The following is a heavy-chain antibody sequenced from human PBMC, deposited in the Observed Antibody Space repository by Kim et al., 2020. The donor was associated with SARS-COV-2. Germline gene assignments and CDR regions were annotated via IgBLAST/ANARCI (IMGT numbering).Heavy chain of an antibody. CDR2: IYYSGST. V-gene: IGHV4-39*01. CDR3: ARRYYYGSGSYFDWFDP. D-gene: IGHD3-10*01. J-gene: IGHJ5*02. CDR1: GGSISSSSYY. Sequence: SETLSLTCTASGGSISSSSYYWGWIRQPPGKGLEWIGSIYYSGSTYYNPSLKSRVTISVDTSKNQFSLKLSSVTAADTAVYYCARRYYYGSGSYFDWFDPWGQGTLVTVSS.